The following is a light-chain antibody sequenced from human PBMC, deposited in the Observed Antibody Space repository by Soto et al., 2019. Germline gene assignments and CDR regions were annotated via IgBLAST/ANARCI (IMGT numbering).Light chain of an antibody. CDR3: QSYDSSLSALYV. J-gene: IGLJ1*01. Sequence: QSVLTQPPPVSGAPGQRGTLSFTGSSSKIGAGYEVNWYQHLPGTAPKLLIYDNNNRPSGVPDRFSGSKSGTSASLAITGLQAEDEAEYYCQSYDSSLSALYVFGTGTKVTVL. CDR1: SSKIGAGYE. CDR2: DNN. V-gene: IGLV1-40*01.